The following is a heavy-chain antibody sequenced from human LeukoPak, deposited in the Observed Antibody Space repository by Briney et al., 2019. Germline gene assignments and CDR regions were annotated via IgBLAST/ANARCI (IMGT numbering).Heavy chain of an antibody. J-gene: IGHJ4*02. D-gene: IGHD6-19*01. Sequence: PSETLSLTCTVSGGSINSYYWRWLRQPPGKGLEWVGYIYYSGSTNYKPSLKRRVTISVDTSKNQFSLKVSSVTAADTAVYYCASSRSSSCWSLTDYWGQGALVTVSS. CDR1: GGSINSYY. CDR2: IYYSGST. V-gene: IGHV4-59*01. CDR3: ASSRSSSCWSLTDY.